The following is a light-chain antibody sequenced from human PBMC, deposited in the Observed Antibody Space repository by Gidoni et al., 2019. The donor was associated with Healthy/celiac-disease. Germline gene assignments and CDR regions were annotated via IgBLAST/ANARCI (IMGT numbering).Light chain of an antibody. J-gene: IGKJ4*01. CDR1: QSVSSN. V-gene: IGKV3-15*01. Sequence: DIVMTQSPATLSVSPGERATLSCRASQSVSSNLAWYQKKPGQAPRLLIYGASTRATGIPARFSGSGSGTEFTLTISSLQSEDFAVYYCQQYNNWPPLTFGGGTKVEIK. CDR2: GAS. CDR3: QQYNNWPPLT.